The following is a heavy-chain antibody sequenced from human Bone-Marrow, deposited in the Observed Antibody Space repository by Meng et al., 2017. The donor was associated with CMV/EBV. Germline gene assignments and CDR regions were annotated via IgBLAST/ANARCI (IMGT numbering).Heavy chain of an antibody. CDR1: GFTFSSYE. J-gene: IGHJ4*02. CDR3: ARDRPLRFLEWLSRPTLAY. Sequence: GGSLRLYCAASGFTFSSYEMNWVRQAPGKGLEWVSYISSSGSTIYYADSVKGRFTISRDNAKNSLYLQMNSLRAEDTAVYYCARDRPLRFLEWLSRPTLAYWGQGTLVTVSS. CDR2: ISSSGSTI. V-gene: IGHV3-48*03. D-gene: IGHD3-3*01.